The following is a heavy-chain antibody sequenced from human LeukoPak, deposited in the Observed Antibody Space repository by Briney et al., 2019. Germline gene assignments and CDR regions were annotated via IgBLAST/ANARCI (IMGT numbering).Heavy chain of an antibody. Sequence: PSQTLSLTCAISGDSVSSDGVAWNWIRQSTSRGLEWLGRTYYRSKWFSDYAESVKSRIIIDPDTSKNQFSLKLTSVTAADTAVYYCARDWSGTYKDYWGQGTLVTVSS. CDR1: GDSVSSDGVA. CDR2: TYYRSKWFS. J-gene: IGHJ4*02. V-gene: IGHV6-1*01. CDR3: ARDWSGTYKDY. D-gene: IGHD3-3*01.